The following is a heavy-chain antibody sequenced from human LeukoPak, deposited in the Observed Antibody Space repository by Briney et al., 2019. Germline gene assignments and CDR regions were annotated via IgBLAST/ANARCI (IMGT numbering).Heavy chain of an antibody. D-gene: IGHD6-13*01. Sequence: KPSETLSLTCAVYGGSFSGYYWSWIRQPPGKGLEWIGEINHSGSTNYNPSLKSRVTISVDTSKNQFSLKLSSVTAADTAVYYCVRQPSSAMDVWGQGTTVTVSS. J-gene: IGHJ6*02. CDR2: INHSGST. CDR3: VRQPSSAMDV. V-gene: IGHV4-34*01. CDR1: GGSFSGYY.